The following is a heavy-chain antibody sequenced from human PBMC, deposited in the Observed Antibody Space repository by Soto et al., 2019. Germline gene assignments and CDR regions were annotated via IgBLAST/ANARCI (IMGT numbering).Heavy chain of an antibody. CDR1: GGSFSGYY. CDR2: INHSGST. Sequence: LSLTSAVYGGSFSGYYWSWIRQPPGKGLEWIGEINHSGSTNYNPSLKSRVTISVDTSKNQFSLKLSSVTAADTAVYYCARSTNKKIKLWLRPYLIDPWGQGTLVTVSS. D-gene: IGHD5-18*01. CDR3: ARSTNKKIKLWLRPYLIDP. J-gene: IGHJ5*02. V-gene: IGHV4-34*01.